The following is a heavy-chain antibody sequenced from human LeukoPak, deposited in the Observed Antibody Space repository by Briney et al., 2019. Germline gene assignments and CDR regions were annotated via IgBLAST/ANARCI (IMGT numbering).Heavy chain of an antibody. V-gene: IGHV4-59*01. CDR1: GGSISSYY. J-gene: IGHJ5*02. Sequence: SETLSLTCTVSGGSISSYYWSWIRQPPGKGLEWIGYIYYSGGTNYNPSLKSRVTISVDASKNQFSLKLSSVTAADTAVYYCARDRERGFDPWGQGTLVTVSS. CDR2: IYYSGGT. CDR3: ARDRERGFDP.